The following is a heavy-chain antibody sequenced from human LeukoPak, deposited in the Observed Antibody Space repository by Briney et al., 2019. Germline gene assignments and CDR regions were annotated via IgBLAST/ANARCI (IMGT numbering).Heavy chain of an antibody. CDR3: ARAARQGFTMIVVPFFYFDL. J-gene: IGHJ2*01. Sequence: SQTLSLTCTVSGGSISSCASDWGWLRQHPKRGLEWVGYINHSGSTYYNPSLGSRVTMSVDTSKDQFSLKLSSVTAADSAVYYCARAARQGFTMIVVPFFYFDLWGRGTLVTVSS. CDR1: GGSISSCASD. CDR2: INHSGST. D-gene: IGHD3-22*01. V-gene: IGHV4-31*03.